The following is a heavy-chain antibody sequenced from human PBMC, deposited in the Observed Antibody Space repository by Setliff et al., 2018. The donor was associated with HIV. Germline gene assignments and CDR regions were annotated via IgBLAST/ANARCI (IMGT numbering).Heavy chain of an antibody. V-gene: IGHV4-38-2*01. CDR2: IYRSGTT. CDR1: GYSITSGYY. Sequence: TSETLSLTCVVSGYSITSGYYWGWIRQPPGRGLEWIAMIYRSGTTYYNTSLKSRVTISLDGPKNQFSLKLSSVTAADTAVYYCARGMMYATTSKFDFWGQGTLVTVSS. J-gene: IGHJ4*02. D-gene: IGHD2-8*01. CDR3: ARGMMYATTSKFDF.